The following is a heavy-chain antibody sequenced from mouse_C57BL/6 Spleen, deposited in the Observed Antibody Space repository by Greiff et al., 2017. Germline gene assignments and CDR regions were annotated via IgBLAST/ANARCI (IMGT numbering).Heavy chain of an antibody. CDR1: GYSITSGYD. D-gene: IGHD1-1*01. J-gene: IGHJ1*03. Sequence: EVQGVESGPGMVKPSQSLSLTCTVTGYSITSGYDWHWIRHFPGNKLEWMGYISYSGSTNYNPSLKSRISITHDTSKNHFFLKLNSVTTEDTATYYCARWEFYYYGIFDVWGTGTTVTVSS. CDR3: ARWEFYYYGIFDV. V-gene: IGHV3-1*01. CDR2: ISYSGST.